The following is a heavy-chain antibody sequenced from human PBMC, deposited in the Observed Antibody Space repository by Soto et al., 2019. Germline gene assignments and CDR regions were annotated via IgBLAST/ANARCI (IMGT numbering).Heavy chain of an antibody. CDR1: GGSITTSSYN. CDR3: ARFYGNAFDV. CDR2: IYYDGST. D-gene: IGHD3-10*01. V-gene: IGHV4-39*02. J-gene: IGHJ3*01. Sequence: QLQLQESGPGLVKPSETLSLTCSVSGGSITTSSYNWDGIRQPPGKGLEWIGTIYYDGSTSYNPSLNSEVTISVDTSKKHFALKVNSVTAEVTGVYYCARFYGNAFDVWGRWTVVTVSS.